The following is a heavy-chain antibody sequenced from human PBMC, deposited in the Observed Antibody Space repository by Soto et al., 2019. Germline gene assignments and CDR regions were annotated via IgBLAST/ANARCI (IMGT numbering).Heavy chain of an antibody. J-gene: IGHJ5*02. CDR3: ARVTLKAGNWFDP. Sequence: QVQLVQSGAGVKKPGASVKVSCKASGYTFTDYFIHWVRQAPGQGFEWMGWINPNSRGTNYAQKFQGRVTMTRDTSNNTAYMELMGLRSDDTAVYYCARVTLKAGNWFDPWGQGTLVTVSS. CDR2: INPNSRGT. CDR1: GYTFTDYF. V-gene: IGHV1-2*02. D-gene: IGHD2-21*02.